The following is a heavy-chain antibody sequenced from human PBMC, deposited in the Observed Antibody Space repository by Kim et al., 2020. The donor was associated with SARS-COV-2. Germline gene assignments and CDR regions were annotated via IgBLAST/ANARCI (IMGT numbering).Heavy chain of an antibody. D-gene: IGHD2-2*01. Sequence: SVKVTCKASGGTFSSYAISWVRQAPGQGLEWMGGIIPIFGTANYAQKFQGRVTITADESTSTAYMELSSLRSEDTAVYYCASKDIVVVPAAILLGYYYYGMDVWGQGTTVTVSS. J-gene: IGHJ6*02. CDR1: GGTFSSYA. CDR3: ASKDIVVVPAAILLGYYYYGMDV. V-gene: IGHV1-69*13. CDR2: IIPIFGTA.